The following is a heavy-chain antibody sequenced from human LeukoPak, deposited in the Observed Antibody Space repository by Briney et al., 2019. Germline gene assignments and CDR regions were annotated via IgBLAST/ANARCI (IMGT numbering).Heavy chain of an antibody. D-gene: IGHD3-22*01. V-gene: IGHV4-39*01. J-gene: IGHJ4*02. CDR1: GGSITSGAYY. CDR3: ARNRRSYDSSGYQNYFAY. Sequence: SETLSLTCTVSGGSITSGAYYWGWIRQPPGKGLEWIGSINYSGSTYSNPSLKSRVTTSVDTSKNQFSLKLISVTAADTAVYYCARNRRSYDSSGYQNYFAYWGQGTLVIVSS. CDR2: INYSGST.